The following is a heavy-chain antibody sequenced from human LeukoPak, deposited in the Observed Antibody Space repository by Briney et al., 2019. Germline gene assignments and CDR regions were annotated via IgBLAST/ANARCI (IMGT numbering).Heavy chain of an antibody. D-gene: IGHD3-10*01. CDR1: GCSSTSYW. J-gene: IGHJ4*02. CDR3: GRGHGVRGVIAY. V-gene: IGHV5-51*01. CDR2: VYPGDSDT. Sequence: GGALKISCNGAGCSSTSYWIVWGRRMAGKRREWMVTVYPGDSDTRYSASFQGQVTISADKSISTAYLQWSSLKASDTAMYYCGRGHGVRGVIAYWGQETLVTVSS.